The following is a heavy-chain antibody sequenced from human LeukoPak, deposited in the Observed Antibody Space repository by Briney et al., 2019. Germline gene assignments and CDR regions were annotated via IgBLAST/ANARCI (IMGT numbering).Heavy chain of an antibody. CDR3: AKAIRAGGNTMVRGVINGDGMDV. CDR2: ISYDGSNK. J-gene: IGHJ6*02. D-gene: IGHD3-10*01. Sequence: GGSLRLSCAASGFTFSSDAMHWVRQAPGKGLEWVAVISYDGSNKYYADSVKGRFTISRDNARNSLYLQMNSLRAEDTALYYCAKAIRAGGNTMVRGVINGDGMDVWGQGTTVTVSS. V-gene: IGHV3-30-3*01. CDR1: GFTFSSDA.